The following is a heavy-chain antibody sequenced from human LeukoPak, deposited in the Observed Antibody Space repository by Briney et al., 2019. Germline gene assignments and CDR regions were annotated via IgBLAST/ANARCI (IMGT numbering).Heavy chain of an antibody. J-gene: IGHJ6*02. D-gene: IGHD1-14*01. CDR3: ARVGSENRYGMDV. CDR2: ISSSSSYI. V-gene: IGHV3-21*01. Sequence: GGSLRLSCAASGFTFSSYSMNWVRQAPGQGLEWVSSISSSSSYIYYADSVKGRFTISRDNAKNSLYLQMNSLRAEDTAVYYCARVGSENRYGMDVWGQGTTVTVSS. CDR1: GFTFSSYS.